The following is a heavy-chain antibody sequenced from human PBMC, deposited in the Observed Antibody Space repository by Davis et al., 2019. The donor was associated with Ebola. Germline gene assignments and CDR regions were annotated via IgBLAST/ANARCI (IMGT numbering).Heavy chain of an antibody. V-gene: IGHV1-18*01. CDR3: ARGTITIFGVVMGWFDP. J-gene: IGHJ5*02. CDR2: ISAYNGNT. Sequence: ASVKVSCKASGGTFSSFAIGWVRQAPGQGLDWMGWISAYNGNTNYAQKFQVRVTMTTDTSTSTAYMELRSLRSDDTAVYYCARGTITIFGVVMGWFDPWGQGTLVTVSS. D-gene: IGHD3-3*01. CDR1: GGTFSSFA.